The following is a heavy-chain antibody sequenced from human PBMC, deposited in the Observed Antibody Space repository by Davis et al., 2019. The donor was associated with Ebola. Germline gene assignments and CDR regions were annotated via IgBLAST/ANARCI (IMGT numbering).Heavy chain of an antibody. CDR1: GYTFTSYG. Sequence: SVKVSCKASGYTFTSYGISWVRQAPGQGLEWMGGIIPIFGTANYAQKFQGRVTITADKSTSTAYMELSSLRSEDTAVYYCARDDDDDNWFDPWGQGTLVTVSS. J-gene: IGHJ5*02. CDR2: IIPIFGTA. V-gene: IGHV1-69*06. D-gene: IGHD1-1*01. CDR3: ARDDDDDNWFDP.